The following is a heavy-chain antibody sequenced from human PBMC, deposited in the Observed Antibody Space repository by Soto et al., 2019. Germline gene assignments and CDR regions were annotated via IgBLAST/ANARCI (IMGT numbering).Heavy chain of an antibody. V-gene: IGHV3-23*04. CDR2: ISGSGGST. J-gene: IGHJ4*02. CDR3: AKDRGTTVTNGCIY. Sequence: EVQLVESGGGLVQPGGSLRLSCAASGFTFSSYWMHWVRQAPGKGLVWVSAISGSGGSTYYADSVKGRFTISRDNSKNTLYLQMNSLRAEDTAVYYCAKDRGTTVTNGCIYWGQGTLVTVSS. CDR1: GFTFSSYW. D-gene: IGHD4-17*01.